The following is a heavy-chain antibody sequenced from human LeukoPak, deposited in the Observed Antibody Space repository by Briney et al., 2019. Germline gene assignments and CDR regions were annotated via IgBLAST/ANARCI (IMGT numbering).Heavy chain of an antibody. CDR2: MNPNSGNT. Sequence: ASVKVSCKASGYTFTSYDINWVRQATGQGLEWMGWMNPNSGNTNYAQKLQGRVTMTTDTSTSTAYMELRSLRSDDTAVYYCARAPRGSLYDYVWGSYRYTLDYWGQGTLVTVSS. D-gene: IGHD3-16*02. CDR1: GYTFTSYD. CDR3: ARAPRGSLYDYVWGSYRYTLDY. V-gene: IGHV1-18*01. J-gene: IGHJ4*02.